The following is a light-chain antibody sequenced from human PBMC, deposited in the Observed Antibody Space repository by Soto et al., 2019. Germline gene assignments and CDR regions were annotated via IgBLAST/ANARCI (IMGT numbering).Light chain of an antibody. V-gene: IGLV2-14*01. CDR3: SSYTSSSTLGV. Sequence: QSVLTQPASASGSPGQSITISCTGTSSDVGGYNYVSWYQQHPGKAPKLMIYEVSNRPSGVSNRFSGSKSGNTASLTISGLQAEDEADYYCSSYTSSSTLGVFGGGTQLTVL. CDR1: SSDVGGYNY. CDR2: EVS. J-gene: IGLJ2*01.